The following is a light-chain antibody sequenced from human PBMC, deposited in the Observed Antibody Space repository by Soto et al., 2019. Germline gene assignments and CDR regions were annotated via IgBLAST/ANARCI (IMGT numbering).Light chain of an antibody. J-gene: IGLJ1*01. Sequence: QSALTQPASVSGSPGQSITISCTGTSSDVGSYNLVSWYQQHPGKAPKLMIYEGSKRPSGVSNRFSGSKSGNTASLTISGLQAEDEADYYCCSYAGSSTHIYVFGTGTKVTVL. CDR1: SSDVGSYNL. V-gene: IGLV2-23*01. CDR2: EGS. CDR3: CSYAGSSTHIYV.